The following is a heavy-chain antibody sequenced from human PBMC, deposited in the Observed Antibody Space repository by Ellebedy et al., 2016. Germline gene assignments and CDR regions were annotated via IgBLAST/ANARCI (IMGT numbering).Heavy chain of an antibody. CDR1: GFTFSSYS. CDR3: ARDLYCSSTSCYTGIEKDYYYYMDV. J-gene: IGHJ6*03. CDR2: ISSSSSYI. V-gene: IGHV3-21*01. Sequence: GESLKISXAASGFTFSSYSLNWVRQAPGKGLEWVSSISSSSSYIYYADSVKGRFTISRDNAKNSLYLQMNSLRAEDTAVYYCARDLYCSSTSCYTGIEKDYYYYMDVWGKGTTVTVSS. D-gene: IGHD2-2*02.